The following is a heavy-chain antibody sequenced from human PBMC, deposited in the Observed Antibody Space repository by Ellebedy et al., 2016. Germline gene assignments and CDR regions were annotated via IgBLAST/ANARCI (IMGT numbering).Heavy chain of an antibody. CDR3: AREGIVGATIGY. Sequence: SETLSLTXTVSGGSISSGSYYWSWIRQPAGKGLEWIGRIYTSGSTNYNPSLKSRVTMSVDTSKNQFSLKLSSVTAADTAVYYCAREGIVGATIGYWGQGTLVTVSS. CDR1: GGSISSGSYY. J-gene: IGHJ4*02. D-gene: IGHD1-26*01. V-gene: IGHV4-61*02. CDR2: IYTSGST.